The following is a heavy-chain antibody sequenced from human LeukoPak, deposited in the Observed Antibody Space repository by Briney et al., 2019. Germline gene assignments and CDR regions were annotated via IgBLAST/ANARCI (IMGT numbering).Heavy chain of an antibody. CDR2: INPNSGGT. J-gene: IGHJ4*02. CDR3: AREPSRPTPGILTGYHGPGSSDY. V-gene: IGHV1-2*02. CDR1: GYTFTDYY. D-gene: IGHD3-9*01. Sequence: ASVKVSCKASGYTFTDYYIHWVRQAPGQGLEWMGWINPNSGGTNYAQKFQGRVSMTRDTSITTAYVELNRLTSDDTAIYYCAREPSRPTPGILTGYHGPGSSDYWGQGTLVTVSS.